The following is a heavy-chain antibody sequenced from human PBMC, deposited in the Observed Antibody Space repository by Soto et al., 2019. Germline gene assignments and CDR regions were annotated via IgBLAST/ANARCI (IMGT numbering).Heavy chain of an antibody. CDR3: ARDSVVPPAYGMDV. CDR1: GYTFTGYY. D-gene: IGHD2-21*01. V-gene: IGHV1-2*04. CDR2: INPNSGGT. J-gene: IGHJ6*02. Sequence: ASVKVSCKASGYTFTGYYMHWVRQAPGQGLEWMGWINPNSGGTNYAQKFQGWVTMTRDTSISTAYMELSRLRSDDTAVYYCARDSVVPPAYGMDVWGQGTTVTVSS.